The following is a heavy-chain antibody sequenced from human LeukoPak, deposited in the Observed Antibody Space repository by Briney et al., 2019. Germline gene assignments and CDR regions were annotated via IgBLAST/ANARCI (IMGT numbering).Heavy chain of an antibody. Sequence: ASVNVSCKASGGTFSSYAISWVRQAPGQGLEGMGGIIPIFGTANYAQKFQGRVTITTDESTSTAYMELSSLRSEDTAVYYCARDSSGYYYGYFDYWGQGTLVTVSS. J-gene: IGHJ4*02. CDR3: ARDSSGYYYGYFDY. V-gene: IGHV1-69*05. CDR1: GGTFSSYA. D-gene: IGHD3-22*01. CDR2: IIPIFGTA.